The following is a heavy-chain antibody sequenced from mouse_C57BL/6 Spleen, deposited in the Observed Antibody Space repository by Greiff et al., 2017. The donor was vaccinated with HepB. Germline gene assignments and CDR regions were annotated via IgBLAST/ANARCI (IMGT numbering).Heavy chain of an antibody. J-gene: IGHJ4*01. Sequence: QVHVKQSGAELVRPGSSVKLSCKASGYTFTSYWMHWVKQRPIQGLEWIGNIDPSDSETHYNQKFKDKATLTVDKSSSTAYMQLSSLTSEDSAVYYCARSHYSNLYYAMDYWGQGTSVTVSS. CDR2: IDPSDSET. CDR3: ARSHYSNLYYAMDY. D-gene: IGHD2-5*01. CDR1: GYTFTSYW. V-gene: IGHV1-52*01.